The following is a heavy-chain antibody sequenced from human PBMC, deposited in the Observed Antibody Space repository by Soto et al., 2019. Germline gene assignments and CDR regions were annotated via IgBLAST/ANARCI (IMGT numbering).Heavy chain of an antibody. CDR3: ARGSGSGTYYPLDY. J-gene: IGHJ4*02. D-gene: IGHD3-10*01. Sequence: GSLRLSCAASGFTFSTYGMHWVRQAPGKGLEWLAVMWYDGSNKYYAESVKGRFTISRDNSKNTLYLQMNSLTGEDTAVYYCARGSGSGTYYPLDYWGQGTLVTVSS. CDR1: GFTFSTYG. V-gene: IGHV3-33*01. CDR2: MWYDGSNK.